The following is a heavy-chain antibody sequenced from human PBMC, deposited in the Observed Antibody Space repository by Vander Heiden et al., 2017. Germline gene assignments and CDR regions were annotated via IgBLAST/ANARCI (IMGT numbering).Heavy chain of an antibody. CDR2: IIPIVGTA. CDR3: ARDEGYSSGWYGVNGMDV. CDR1: GGTFSSYA. V-gene: IGHV1-69*01. D-gene: IGHD6-19*01. Sequence: QVQLVQSGAEVKTPGSSVKVSCKASGGTFSSYAISWVGQAPGQGLEWRGGIIPIVGTANYAQKFQGRVTITADESTSTAYMELSSLRSEDTAVYYCARDEGYSSGWYGVNGMDVWGQGTTVTVSS. J-gene: IGHJ6*02.